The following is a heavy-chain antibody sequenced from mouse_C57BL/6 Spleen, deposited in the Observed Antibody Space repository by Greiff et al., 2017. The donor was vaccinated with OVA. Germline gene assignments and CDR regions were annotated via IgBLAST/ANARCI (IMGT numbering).Heavy chain of an antibody. CDR2: IYPGSGST. J-gene: IGHJ4*01. CDR1: GYTFTSYW. V-gene: IGHV1-55*01. CDR3: ARYGNYPYAMDY. Sequence: VQLQQPGAELVKPGASVKMSCKASGYTFTSYWITWVKQRPGQGLEWIGDIYPGSGSTNYNEKFKSKATLTVDTPSSTAYMQLSSLTSEDSAVYYCARYGNYPYAMDYWGQGTSVTVSS. D-gene: IGHD2-1*01.